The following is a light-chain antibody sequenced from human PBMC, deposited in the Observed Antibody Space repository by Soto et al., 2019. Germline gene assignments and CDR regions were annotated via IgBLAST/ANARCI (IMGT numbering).Light chain of an antibody. CDR2: GAS. V-gene: IGKV3-20*01. CDR1: QSASSTY. J-gene: IGKJ5*01. Sequence: EIVLSQSPGTLSLSPGERSPLSCRASQSASSTYLAWYQQRPGQAPRLLIYGASSRATCIPDRFSGSGYGTDFTLTILRLEPEYFAAFFCQHYGSSPLAFGQGTRLEIK. CDR3: QHYGSSPLA.